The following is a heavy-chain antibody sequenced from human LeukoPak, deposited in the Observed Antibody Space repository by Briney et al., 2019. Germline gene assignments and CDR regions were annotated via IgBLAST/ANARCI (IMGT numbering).Heavy chain of an antibody. V-gene: IGHV4-39*07. Sequence: SETLSLTCTASGGSISSSSYYWGWIRQPPGKGLEWIGSIYYSGSTYYNPSLKSRVTISVDTSKNQFSLKLSSVTAADTAVYYCARGVDPEQQLAPYFDYWGQGTLVTVSS. CDR3: ARGVDPEQQLAPYFDY. CDR2: IYYSGST. J-gene: IGHJ4*02. D-gene: IGHD6-13*01. CDR1: GGSISSSSYY.